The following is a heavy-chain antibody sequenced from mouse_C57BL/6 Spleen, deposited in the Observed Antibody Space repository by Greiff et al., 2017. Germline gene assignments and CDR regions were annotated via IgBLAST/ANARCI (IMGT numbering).Heavy chain of an antibody. CDR3: ASRSTMVTTGFAY. J-gene: IGHJ3*01. D-gene: IGHD2-2*01. Sequence: VQLQQPGAELVRPGTSVKLSCKASGYTFTSYWMHWVKQRPGQGLEWIGVIDPSDSHTNYNQKFKGKATLTVDTSSSTAYMQLSSLTSEDSAVYYCASRSTMVTTGFAYWGQGTLVTVSA. CDR2: IDPSDSHT. CDR1: GYTFTSYW. V-gene: IGHV1-59*01.